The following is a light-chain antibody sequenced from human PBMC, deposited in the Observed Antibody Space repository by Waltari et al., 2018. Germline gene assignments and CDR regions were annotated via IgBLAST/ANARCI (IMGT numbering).Light chain of an antibody. CDR3: SSYTSSSTRV. CDR1: SSDVGGYHH. Sequence: QSALTQPAAVSGSPGQSITIPCPGTSSDVGGYHHVSWYQQHPGNAPKLMIYDVSNRPSGVSNRFSGSKSGNTASLTISGLQAEDEADYYCSSYTSSSTRVFGGGTKLTVL. CDR2: DVS. J-gene: IGLJ2*01. V-gene: IGLV2-14*03.